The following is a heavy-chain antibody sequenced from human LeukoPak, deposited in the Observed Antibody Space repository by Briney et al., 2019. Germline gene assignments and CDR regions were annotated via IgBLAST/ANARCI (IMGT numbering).Heavy chain of an antibody. D-gene: IGHD2-15*01. CDR2: ISWNSGSI. Sequence: LSLTCTVSGDSISSSYWSWIRQPPGKRLEWVSGISWNSGSIGYADSVKGRFTISRDNAKNSLYLQMNSLRVEDTALYYCAKDRLQDIVVVVADHWGQGTLVTVSS. V-gene: IGHV3-9*01. CDR3: AKDRLQDIVVVVADH. J-gene: IGHJ5*02. CDR1: GDSISSSY.